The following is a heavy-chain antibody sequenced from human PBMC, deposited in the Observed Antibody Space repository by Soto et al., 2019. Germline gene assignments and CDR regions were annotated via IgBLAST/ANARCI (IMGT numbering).Heavy chain of an antibody. D-gene: IGHD3-10*01. CDR2: IIPIFGTA. CDR3: ARDQVTMVRGVITGWFDP. J-gene: IGHJ5*02. V-gene: IGHV1-69*06. CDR1: GGTFSSYA. Sequence: QVQLVQSGAEVKKPGSSVKVSCKASGGTFSSYAISWVRQAPGQGLEWMGGIIPIFGTANYAQKFQGRVKITADKSTSTAYMELSSLRSEDTAVYYCARDQVTMVRGVITGWFDPWGQGTLVTVSS.